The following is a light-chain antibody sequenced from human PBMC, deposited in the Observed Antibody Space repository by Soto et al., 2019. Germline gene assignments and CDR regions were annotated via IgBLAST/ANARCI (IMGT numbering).Light chain of an antibody. V-gene: IGKV4-1*01. CDR3: QQYYSTPHS. CDR2: WAS. Sequence: DIVMTQSPDSLAVSLGERATINCKSSQSVLYRSNNKNYLAWYQQKPGQPPKLLIYWASTRESGVPDRFSGSGSGTDVTLTISSLQAEDVAVYYCQQYYSTPHSFGGGPKGEIK. J-gene: IGKJ4*01. CDR1: QSVLYRSNNKNY.